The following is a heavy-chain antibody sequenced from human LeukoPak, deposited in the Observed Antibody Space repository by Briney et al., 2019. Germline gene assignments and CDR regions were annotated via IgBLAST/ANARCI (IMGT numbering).Heavy chain of an antibody. V-gene: IGHV4-39*07. D-gene: IGHD3-10*01. CDR3: AREPSMVRRIPYWYFDL. CDR2: IYYSGST. Sequence: SETLSLTCTVSGGSISSSSYYWGWIRQPPGKGLECIGSIYYSGSTYYNPSLKSRVTISVDTSKNQFSLKLSSVTAADTAVYYCAREPSMVRRIPYWYFDLWGRGTLVTVSS. CDR1: GGSISSSSYY. J-gene: IGHJ2*01.